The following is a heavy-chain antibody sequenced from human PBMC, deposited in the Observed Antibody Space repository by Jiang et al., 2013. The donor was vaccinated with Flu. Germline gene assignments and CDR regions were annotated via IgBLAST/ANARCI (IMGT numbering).Heavy chain of an antibody. D-gene: IGHD1-26*01. V-gene: IGHV3-21*01. CDR3: ASPDQYSGSYLIY. CDR1: GFTFSSYS. Sequence: LSCAASGFTFSSYSMNWVRPGVQGRGLEWVSSISSSSSYIYYADSVKGRFTISRDNAKNSLYLQMNSLRAEDTAVYYCASPDQYSGSYLIYWGQGTLVTVSS. CDR2: ISSSSSYI. J-gene: IGHJ4*02.